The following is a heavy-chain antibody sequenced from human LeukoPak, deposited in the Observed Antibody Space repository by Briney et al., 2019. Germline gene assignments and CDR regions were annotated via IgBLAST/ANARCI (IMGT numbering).Heavy chain of an antibody. Sequence: ASVKVSCKASGYTFTEYYEHWVRQAPGQGLEWMGWLNPDSGGTNYAQKSEGRVTFTRDTSISTAYMEVNNVTSDDTAFYYCARGPRRAFDYWGQGTLVTVS. CDR3: ARGPRRAFDY. CDR1: GYTFTEYY. V-gene: IGHV1-2*02. J-gene: IGHJ4*02. D-gene: IGHD1-14*01. CDR2: LNPDSGGT.